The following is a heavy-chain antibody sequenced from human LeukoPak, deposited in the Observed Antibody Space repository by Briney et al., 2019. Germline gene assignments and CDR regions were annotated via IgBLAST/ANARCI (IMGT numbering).Heavy chain of an antibody. Sequence: PSETLSLTCSVSGGSISSSSYYWGWIRQPPGKGLEWIGSIYYSGSTYYNPSLKSRVTISVDTSKNQFSLKLSSVTAADTAVYYCARQPGIAAAGEAGWGQGTLVTVSS. D-gene: IGHD6-13*01. V-gene: IGHV4-39*01. CDR2: IYYSGST. J-gene: IGHJ4*02. CDR1: GGSISSSSYY. CDR3: ARQPGIAAAGEAG.